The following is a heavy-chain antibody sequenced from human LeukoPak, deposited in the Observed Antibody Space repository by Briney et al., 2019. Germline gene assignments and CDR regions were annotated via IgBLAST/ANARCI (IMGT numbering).Heavy chain of an antibody. CDR1: GGSFSGYY. J-gene: IGHJ5*02. V-gene: IGHV4-34*01. CDR3: ARMRSYKGSGYDDYDWFDP. CDR2: INHSGST. D-gene: IGHD5-12*01. Sequence: SETLSLTCAVYGGSFSGYYCSWIRQPPGKGLEWSGEINHSGSTNYNPSLKSRVTISVDTSKNQFSLKLSSVTAADTAVYYCARMRSYKGSGYDDYDWFDPWGQGTLVTVSS.